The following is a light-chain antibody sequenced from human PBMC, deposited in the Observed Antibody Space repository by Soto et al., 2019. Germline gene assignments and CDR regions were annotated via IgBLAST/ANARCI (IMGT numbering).Light chain of an antibody. CDR2: DTF. CDR1: QSINNF. Sequence: EIVLTQSPATLSLSPGERATLSCRASQSINNFLAWYQQRPGQPPRLLIYDTFNRPTDIPGRFSGSGSGTDFTLTISSLEPEDFAIYYCQQRQDWPPTFGGGTKVEIK. CDR3: QQRQDWPPT. V-gene: IGKV3-11*01. J-gene: IGKJ4*01.